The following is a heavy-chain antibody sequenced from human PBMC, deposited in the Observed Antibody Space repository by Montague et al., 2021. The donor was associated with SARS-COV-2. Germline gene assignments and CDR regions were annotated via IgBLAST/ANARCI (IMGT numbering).Heavy chain of an antibody. CDR1: GGPFSSYY. CDR2: INHSGST. D-gene: IGHD4-17*01. Sequence: SETLSLTCAVYGGPFSSYYWSWIRQPPGKGLEWIGEINHSGSTNYNPSLKSRVTISVDTSKNQFSLKLSSVTAADTAVFYCARGGTVTTSFGPMRSRWSDGFDIWGQGTLVTVSS. V-gene: IGHV4-34*01. J-gene: IGHJ5*02. CDR3: ARGGTVTTSFGPMRSRWSDGFDI.